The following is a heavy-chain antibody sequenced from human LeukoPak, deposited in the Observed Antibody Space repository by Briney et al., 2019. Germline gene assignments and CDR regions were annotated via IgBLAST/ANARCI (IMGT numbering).Heavy chain of an antibody. V-gene: IGHV3-9*01. J-gene: IGHJ4*02. D-gene: IGHD4-17*01. CDR3: AKSVGPTTVTTMDY. Sequence: PGGSLRLSCAASGFTFDDYAMHGVRQAPGKGLEWVSGISWNSGSIGYADSVKRRFTISRDNAKNSLYLQMNSLRAEDTALYYCAKSVGPTTVTTMDYWGQGTLVTVSS. CDR2: ISWNSGSI. CDR1: GFTFDDYA.